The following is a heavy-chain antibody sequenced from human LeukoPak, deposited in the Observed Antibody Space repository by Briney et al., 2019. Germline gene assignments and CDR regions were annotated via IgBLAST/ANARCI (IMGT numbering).Heavy chain of an antibody. CDR1: GGSFSGYC. V-gene: IGHV4-34*01. CDR2: INHSGST. Sequence: SETLSLTCAVYGGSFSGYCWSWIRQPPGKGLEWIGEINHSGSTNYNPSLKSRVTISVDTSKNQFSLKLSSVTAADTAVYYCARSRYSYGYGYFNYWGQGTLVTVSS. CDR3: ARSRYSYGYGYFNY. D-gene: IGHD5-18*01. J-gene: IGHJ4*02.